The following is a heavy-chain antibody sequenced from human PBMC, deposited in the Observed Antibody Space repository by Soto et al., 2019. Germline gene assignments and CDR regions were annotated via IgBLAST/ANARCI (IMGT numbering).Heavy chain of an antibody. Sequence: PSETLSLTCTVSGGSISSGDYYWSWIRQPPGKGLEWIGYIYYSGSTYYNPSLKSRVTISVDTSKNQFSLKLSSVTAADTAVYYCARAHSSGWYAKYYYEYCGQGTLVTVSS. J-gene: IGHJ4*02. V-gene: IGHV4-30-4*01. CDR1: GGSISSGDYY. D-gene: IGHD6-19*01. CDR3: ARAHSSGWYAKYYYEY. CDR2: IYYSGST.